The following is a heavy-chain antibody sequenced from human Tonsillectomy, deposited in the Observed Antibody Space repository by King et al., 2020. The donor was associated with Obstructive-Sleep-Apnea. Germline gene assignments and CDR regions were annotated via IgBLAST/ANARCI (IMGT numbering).Heavy chain of an antibody. J-gene: IGHJ4*02. D-gene: IGHD4-17*01. CDR3: ARDDYGAYADFDY. Sequence: VQLQESGPGLVKPSETLSLTCTVSGGSVSSSSYYWGWIRQPPGKGLEWIGYIYYTGSTNYSPSLKSRVTISVDTSKNQFSLNLYSMTAADTAVYFCARDDYGAYADFDYWGQGILVTVSS. V-gene: IGHV4-61*01. CDR1: GGSVSSSSYY. CDR2: IYYTGST.